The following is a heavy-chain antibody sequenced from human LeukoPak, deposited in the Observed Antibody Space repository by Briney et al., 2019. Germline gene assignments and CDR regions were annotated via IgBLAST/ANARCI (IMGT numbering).Heavy chain of an antibody. Sequence: GGSLRLSCAASGFTVSSNYMSWVRQAPGKGLEWVSAISGSGGSTYYADSVKGRFTISRDNSKNTLYLQMNSLRAEDTAVYYCAKRPYGMDVWGQGTTVTVSS. CDR3: AKRPYGMDV. CDR1: GFTVSSNY. CDR2: ISGSGGST. J-gene: IGHJ6*02. V-gene: IGHV3-23*01.